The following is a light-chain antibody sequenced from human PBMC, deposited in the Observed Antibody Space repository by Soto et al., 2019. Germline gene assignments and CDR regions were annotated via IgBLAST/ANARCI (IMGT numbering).Light chain of an antibody. V-gene: IGLV2-14*03. Sequence: QSVLTQPASVSGSPGQSITISCTGTSREIGTYNYVSWYQQHTGKAPKLMIFDVSYRPSGVSNRFSGSKSDNTASLTISGLQAEDEADYYCNSYTGTSSRYVFGTGTKVTVL. CDR1: SREIGTYNY. CDR2: DVS. J-gene: IGLJ1*01. CDR3: NSYTGTSSRYV.